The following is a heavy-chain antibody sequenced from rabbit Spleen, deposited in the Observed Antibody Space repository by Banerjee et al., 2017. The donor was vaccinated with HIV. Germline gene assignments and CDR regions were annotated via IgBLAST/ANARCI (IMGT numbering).Heavy chain of an antibody. CDR1: GFSFSDRDV. CDR3: ARDDSGSAWYFTL. J-gene: IGHJ4*01. Sequence: QEELEESGGGLVKPEGSLTLTCKASGFSFSDRDVMCWVRQAPRKGLEWIACINTATGKPVYATWAKGRFTISTASSTTVTLQMTSLTAADAATYFCARDDSGSAWYFTLWGPGTLVTVS. D-gene: IGHD1-1*01. CDR2: INTATGKP. V-gene: IGHV1S45*01.